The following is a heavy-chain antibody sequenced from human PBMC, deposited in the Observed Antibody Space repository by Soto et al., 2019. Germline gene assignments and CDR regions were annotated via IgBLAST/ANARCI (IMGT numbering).Heavy chain of an antibody. Sequence: QVQLQESGPGLVKPSETLSLTCTVSGGSISSYYWSWIRQPPGKGLEWIGYIYYSGSTNYNPSLKSRVTISVDTSKNQFSLKLSSVTAADTAVYYCARGIYDFWSGPPFYWGQGTLVTVSS. V-gene: IGHV4-59*01. CDR2: IYYSGST. J-gene: IGHJ4*02. D-gene: IGHD3-3*01. CDR3: ARGIYDFWSGPPFY. CDR1: GGSISSYY.